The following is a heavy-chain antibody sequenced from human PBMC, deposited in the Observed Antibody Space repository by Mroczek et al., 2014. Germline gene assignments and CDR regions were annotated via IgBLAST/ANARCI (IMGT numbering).Heavy chain of an antibody. CDR1: GGSISSYY. CDR2: IYYSGST. CDR3: ARWGYSGSYYSRNARDAFDI. Sequence: QVQLQQWGPGLVKPSETLSLTCTVSGGSISSYYWSWIRQPPGKGLEWIGYIYYSGSTNYNPSLKSRVTISVDTSKNQFSLKLSSVTAADTAVYYCARWGYSGSYYSRNARDAFDIWGQGTMVTVSS. V-gene: IGHV4-59*01. J-gene: IGHJ3*02. D-gene: IGHD1-26*01.